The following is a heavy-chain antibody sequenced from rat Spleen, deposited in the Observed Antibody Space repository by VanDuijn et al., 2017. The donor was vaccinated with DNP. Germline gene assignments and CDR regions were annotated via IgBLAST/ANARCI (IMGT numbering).Heavy chain of an antibody. D-gene: IGHD1-11*01. CDR3: ARDYGGPYWYFDF. J-gene: IGHJ1*01. V-gene: IGHV5-25*01. Sequence: EVQLVESGGGLVQPGRSLKLSCAASGFTFSNYDMAWVRQAPTKGLEWVASISPSGGSTYYRDSVKGRFTVSRDNAKSSLYLQMDSLRSEDTATYYCARDYGGPYWYFDFWGPGTMVTVSS. CDR1: GFTFSNYD. CDR2: ISPSGGST.